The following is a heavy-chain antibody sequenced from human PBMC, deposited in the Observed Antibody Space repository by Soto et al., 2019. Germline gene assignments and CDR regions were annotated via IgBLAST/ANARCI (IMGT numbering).Heavy chain of an antibody. CDR1: GFTFSDYG. CDR3: TRDDVHCIGGSCYGIPMDI. Sequence: PGGSLRLSCTASGFTFSDYGMHWVRQAPGKGLEWVTSLSYDGSNKKYADAVKGRFAISRDNSKNTLYLQMSSLGVEDTGVYYCTRDDVHCIGGSCYGIPMDIWGKGTTVTVSS. J-gene: IGHJ6*03. CDR2: LSYDGSNK. V-gene: IGHV3-30*03. D-gene: IGHD2-15*01.